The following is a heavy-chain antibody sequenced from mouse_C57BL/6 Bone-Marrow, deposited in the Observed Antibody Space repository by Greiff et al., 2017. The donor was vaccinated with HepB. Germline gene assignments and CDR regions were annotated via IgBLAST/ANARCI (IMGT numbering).Heavy chain of an antibody. D-gene: IGHD1-1*01. V-gene: IGHV1-64*01. CDR1: GYTFTSYW. J-gene: IGHJ4*01. Sequence: QVQLQQPGAELVKPGASVKLSCKASGYTFTSYWMHGVKQRPGQGLEWIGMIHPNSGSTNYNEKFKSKATLTVDKSSSTAYMQLSSLTSEDSAVYYCARIFAITTVVAPYAMDYWGQGTSVTVSS. CDR3: ARIFAITTVVAPYAMDY. CDR2: IHPNSGST.